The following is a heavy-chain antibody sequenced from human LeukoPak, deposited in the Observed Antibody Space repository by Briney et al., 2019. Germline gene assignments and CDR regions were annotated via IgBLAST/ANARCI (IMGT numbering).Heavy chain of an antibody. Sequence: GSLLLSSAASGFTFSSYAMSCVRQAPGKGLEWVSAISGSGGSTYYADSVKGRFTISRDNSKNTLYLQMNSLRAEDTAVYYCAKANEFYYYYYMDVWGKGTTVTVSS. CDR2: ISGSGGST. D-gene: IGHD3-10*01. V-gene: IGHV3-23*01. CDR3: AKANEFYYYYYMDV. CDR1: GFTFSSYA. J-gene: IGHJ6*03.